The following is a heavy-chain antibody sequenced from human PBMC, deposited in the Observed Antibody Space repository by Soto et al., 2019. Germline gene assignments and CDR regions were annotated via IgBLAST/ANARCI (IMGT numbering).Heavy chain of an antibody. CDR3: AREIVVVVAATEVGYYMDV. CDR1: GFTFSSYS. Sequence: GGSLRLSCAASGFTFSSYSMNWVRQAPGKGLEWVSSISSSSSYIYYADSVKGRFTISRDNAKNSLYLQMNSLRAEDTAVYYCAREIVVVVAATEVGYYMDVWGKGTTVTVSS. V-gene: IGHV3-21*01. CDR2: ISSSSSYI. D-gene: IGHD2-15*01. J-gene: IGHJ6*03.